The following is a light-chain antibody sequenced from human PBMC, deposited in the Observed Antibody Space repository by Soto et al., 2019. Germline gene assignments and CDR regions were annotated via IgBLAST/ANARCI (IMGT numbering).Light chain of an antibody. J-gene: IGKJ4*01. Sequence: EIVLTQSPGTLSLSPGERATLSCRASQRISNSYLAWYQQRPGQAPRLLIYDVSTRATGIPTRFSGSGPGTEFTLTISSLQSEDFAAYYCQQYNNWPLTFGGGTKVDIK. CDR1: QRISNSY. V-gene: IGKV3D-15*01. CDR2: DVS. CDR3: QQYNNWPLT.